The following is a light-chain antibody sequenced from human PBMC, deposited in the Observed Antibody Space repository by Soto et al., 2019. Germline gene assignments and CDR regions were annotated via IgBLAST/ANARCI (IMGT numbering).Light chain of an antibody. CDR3: SSYTTTATLL. V-gene: IGLV2-14*01. CDR2: EVT. CDR1: SSDIGGHDY. J-gene: IGLJ7*01. Sequence: QSVLTQPASVSGSPGQSITISCTGTSSDIGGHDYVSWYQHFPDNAPKLILYEVTQRPSGVSPRFSGSKSGNTASLTISGLQSEDESDYYCSSYTTTATLLFGGGTQLTVL.